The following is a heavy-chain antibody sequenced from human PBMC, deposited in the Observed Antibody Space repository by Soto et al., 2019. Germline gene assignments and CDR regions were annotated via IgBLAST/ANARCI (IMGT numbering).Heavy chain of an antibody. D-gene: IGHD3-10*01. CDR3: AIIYFGSGGYDG. CDR2: IYYSGST. J-gene: IGHJ4*02. Sequence: SETLSLTCTVSGGSISSGGYYWSWIRQHPGKGLEWIGYIYYSGSTYYNPSLKSRVTMSIATSKNQFSLKLSSVTAADTAVYYLAIIYFGSGGYDGGGKETLFT. V-gene: IGHV4-30-4*08. CDR1: GGSISSGGYY.